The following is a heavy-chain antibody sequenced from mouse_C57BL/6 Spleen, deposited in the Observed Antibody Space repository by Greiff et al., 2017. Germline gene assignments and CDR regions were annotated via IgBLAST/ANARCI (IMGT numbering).Heavy chain of an antibody. Sequence: QVQLQQPGAELVKPGASVKLSCKASGYTFTSYWMHWVKQRPGQGLEWIGMIHPNSGSTNYNEKFKSKATLTVDKSSSTAYMQLSSLTSEDSAVYYCARGGYYGSSHSWFADWGQGTLVTVSA. CDR1: GYTFTSYW. J-gene: IGHJ3*01. D-gene: IGHD1-1*01. CDR2: IHPNSGST. CDR3: ARGGYYGSSHSWFAD. V-gene: IGHV1-64*01.